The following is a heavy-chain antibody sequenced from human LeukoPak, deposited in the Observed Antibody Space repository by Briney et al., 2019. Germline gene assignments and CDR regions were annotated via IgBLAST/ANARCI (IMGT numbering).Heavy chain of an antibody. D-gene: IGHD4-23*01. Sequence: SGGSLRLSCAASGFTFSSYSMNWVRQAPGKGLEWVANIKQDGSEKYYVDSVKGRFTISRDNAKNSLFLQMNSLGAEDTAVYYCARDRMVANPLWVFDYWGQGTLVTVSS. CDR1: GFTFSSYS. J-gene: IGHJ4*02. CDR3: ARDRMVANPLWVFDY. CDR2: IKQDGSEK. V-gene: IGHV3-7*01.